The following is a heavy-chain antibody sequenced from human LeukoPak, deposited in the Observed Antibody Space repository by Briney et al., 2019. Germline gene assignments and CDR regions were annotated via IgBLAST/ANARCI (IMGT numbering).Heavy chain of an antibody. Sequence: GGSLRLSCAGSGFTFSTYWMSWVRQAPGKGLEWVSSISGTSSYFYYADSVQGRFTISRDNAKNSLYLQMDSLRAEDTAVYYCARWPPSRGALDLWGQGTLVTVSS. D-gene: IGHD4-23*01. V-gene: IGHV3-21*01. CDR3: ARWPPSRGALDL. J-gene: IGHJ3*01. CDR2: ISGTSSYF. CDR1: GFTFSTYW.